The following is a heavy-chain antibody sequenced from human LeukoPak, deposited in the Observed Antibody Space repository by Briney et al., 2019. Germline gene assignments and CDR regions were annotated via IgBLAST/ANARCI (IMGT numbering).Heavy chain of an antibody. CDR3: ARGVRLGYCSGGSCPLARNYYYYMDI. J-gene: IGHJ6*03. CDR2: MNPNSGNT. V-gene: IGHV1-8*01. D-gene: IGHD2-15*01. CDR1: GYTFTNYD. Sequence: ASVKVSCKASGYTFTNYDINWVRQATGQGLEWLGWMNPNSGNTGYAQKFQGRVTMTRNTSISTAYMELSSLRSEDTAVYYSARGVRLGYCSGGSCPLARNYYYYMDIWGKGTTVTVSS.